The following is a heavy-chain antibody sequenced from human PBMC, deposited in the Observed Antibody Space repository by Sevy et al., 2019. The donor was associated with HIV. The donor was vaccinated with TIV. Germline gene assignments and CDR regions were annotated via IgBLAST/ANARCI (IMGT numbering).Heavy chain of an antibody. J-gene: IGHJ3*02. CDR3: TPDTGTAIDI. Sequence: GGSLRLSCAASGFSFSNAWMNWVRQAPGKGLEWIGRMKIKPDGGTTDYAAPVKSRFTISRDDSVNTLYLQMNSLKTDDTGVYYCTPDTGTAIDIWGQGTMVTVSS. CDR2: MKIKPDGGTT. CDR1: GFSFSNAW. D-gene: IGHD4-17*01. V-gene: IGHV3-15*01.